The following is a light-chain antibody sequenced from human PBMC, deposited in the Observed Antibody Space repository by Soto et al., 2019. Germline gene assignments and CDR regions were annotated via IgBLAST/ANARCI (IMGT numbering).Light chain of an antibody. V-gene: IGLV2-14*01. Sequence: QSVLTQPASGSGSDGQSITISCTGTSSDIGGYNYVSWYQHHPGKAPTLMIYEVSHRPSGVSHRFSGSKSGNTASLTISGLQADDETDYYCSSYTTNSTYGFGTGTKVTV. CDR3: SSYTTNSTYG. CDR1: SSDIGGYNY. CDR2: EVS. J-gene: IGLJ1*01.